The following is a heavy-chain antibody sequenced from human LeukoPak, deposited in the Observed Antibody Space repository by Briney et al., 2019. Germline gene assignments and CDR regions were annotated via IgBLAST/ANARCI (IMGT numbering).Heavy chain of an antibody. V-gene: IGHV3-49*03. Sequence: GGSLRLSCTASGFTFGDYAMTWFRQAPGKGLEWVGFIRSKAYGGTTEYAASVKGRFTISRDDSKSTAYLQMNSLKTEDTAVYYCTTVEENWNGDAFDIWGQGTMVTVSS. J-gene: IGHJ3*02. CDR2: IRSKAYGGTT. CDR1: GFTFGDYA. D-gene: IGHD1-1*01. CDR3: TTVEENWNGDAFDI.